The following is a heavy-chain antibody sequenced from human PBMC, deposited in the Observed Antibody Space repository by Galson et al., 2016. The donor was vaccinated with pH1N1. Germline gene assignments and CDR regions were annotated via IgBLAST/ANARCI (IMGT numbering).Heavy chain of an antibody. D-gene: IGHD3-22*01. CDR3: ARVRYYDSSGYYHEDY. V-gene: IGHV1-18*01. Sequence: QSGAEVKKPGESLKISCEGFGYSLTNYGISWVRQAPGQGLEWMGWISAYNGNTNYAQNLQGRVTMTTDTSTSTAYMELRSLRSDDTAVYYCARVRYYDSSGYYHEDYWGQGTLVTVSS. CDR2: ISAYNGNT. J-gene: IGHJ4*02. CDR1: GYSLTNYG.